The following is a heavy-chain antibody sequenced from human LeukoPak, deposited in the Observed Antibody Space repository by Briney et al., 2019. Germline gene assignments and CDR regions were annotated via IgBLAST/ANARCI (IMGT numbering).Heavy chain of an antibody. CDR2: IYPGDSDT. D-gene: IGHD3-10*01. J-gene: IGHJ6*02. CDR1: GYSFTDYW. CDR3: ARSYYDTSIYAMDV. V-gene: IGHV5-51*01. Sequence: GESLKISCKGSGYSFTDYWIGWVRQLPGKGLEWMGIIYPGDSDTRYSPSFQGQVTISADESISTAYLQWSSLKASDTAMYYCARSYYDTSIYAMDVWGQGTTVTVSS.